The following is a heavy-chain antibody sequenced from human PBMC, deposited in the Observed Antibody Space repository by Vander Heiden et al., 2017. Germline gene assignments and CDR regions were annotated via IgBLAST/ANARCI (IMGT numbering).Heavy chain of an antibody. D-gene: IGHD2-2*01. CDR2: INSDGSST. Sequence: EVRLEESGGGLVQPGGSLRLSCSASGFPFSRFWMHWVRQAPGKGLVWVSRINSDGSSTMYADTVKGRFTISRDNAKNTVYLLMNSLRADDTAIYYCARESAVERIAFDIWGQGTMVTVSS. J-gene: IGHJ3*02. CDR3: ARESAVERIAFDI. V-gene: IGHV3-74*03. CDR1: GFPFSRFW.